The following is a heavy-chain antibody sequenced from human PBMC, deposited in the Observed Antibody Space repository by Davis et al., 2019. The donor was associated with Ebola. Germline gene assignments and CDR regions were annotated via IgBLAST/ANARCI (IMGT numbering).Heavy chain of an antibody. D-gene: IGHD6-13*01. V-gene: IGHV4-34*01. CDR3: ARGRTGYSSSWRYYYYGMDV. CDR2: INHSGST. J-gene: IGHJ6*02. Sequence: GSLRLSCAASGFSVSTHYMSWIRQPPGKGLEWIGEINHSGSTNYNPSLKSRVTISVDTSKNQFSLKLSSVTAADTAVYYCARGRTGYSSSWRYYYYGMDVWGQGTTVTVSS. CDR1: GFSVSTHY.